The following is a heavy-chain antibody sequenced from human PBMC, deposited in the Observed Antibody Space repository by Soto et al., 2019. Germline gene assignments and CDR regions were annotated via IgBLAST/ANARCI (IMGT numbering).Heavy chain of an antibody. CDR2: IYTSGST. J-gene: IGHJ5*01. CDR1: GAFISGYY. CDR3: ARESTVAGTDNWFDS. V-gene: IGHV4-4*07. D-gene: IGHD6-13*01. Sequence: LSLTCTVSGAFISGYYWSWIRQPAGKGLEWIGRIYTSGSTKYSPSLKSRATMSVDTSKKQFSLKLNSVAAADTAVYYCARESTVAGTDNWFDSWGQGTLVTVSS.